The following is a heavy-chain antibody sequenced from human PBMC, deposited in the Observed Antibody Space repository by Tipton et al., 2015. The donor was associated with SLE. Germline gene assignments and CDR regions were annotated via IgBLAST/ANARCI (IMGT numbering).Heavy chain of an antibody. CDR3: ARSGRGLDAFDI. CDR2: ISSSSSYI. D-gene: IGHD1-1*01. J-gene: IGHJ3*02. CDR1: GFTFSSYS. V-gene: IGHV3-21*01. Sequence: SLRLSCAASGFTFSSYSMNWVRQAPGKGLEWVSSISSSSSYIYYADSVKGRFTISRDNAKNSLYLQMNSLRAEDTAVYYCARSGRGLDAFDIWAKGQWSPSLQ.